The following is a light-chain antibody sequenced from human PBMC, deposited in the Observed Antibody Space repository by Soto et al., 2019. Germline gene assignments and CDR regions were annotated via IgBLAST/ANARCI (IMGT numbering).Light chain of an antibody. V-gene: IGKV3-20*01. CDR1: QSISDT. CDR2: SAS. J-gene: IGKJ5*01. CDR3: QQYGSSPV. Sequence: EIVMTQSPATLSVSPGGRATLSCRASQSISDTLAWYQQKPGQAPRLLIYSASRGATGFPARFSGSGPGTDFTLTISRLEPEDFAVYYCQQYGSSPVFGQGTRLEI.